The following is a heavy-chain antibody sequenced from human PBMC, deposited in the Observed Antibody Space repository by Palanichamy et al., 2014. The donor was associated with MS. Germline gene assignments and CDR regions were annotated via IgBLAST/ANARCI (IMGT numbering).Heavy chain of an antibody. CDR3: ASHRPWYNWNYVSHFDH. Sequence: QLQVQESGPGLVKPSETLSLTCSVSGGSISSSNYYWGWIRQPPGKGLEWIGSIYYSGNTYYNPSLKSRVTISVDTSNNEVSLKLSSVTAADTAVYFCASHRPWYNWNYVSHFDHWGQGTLVTVSS. J-gene: IGHJ4*02. CDR1: GGSISSSNYY. CDR2: IYYSGNT. V-gene: IGHV4-39*01. D-gene: IGHD1-7*01.